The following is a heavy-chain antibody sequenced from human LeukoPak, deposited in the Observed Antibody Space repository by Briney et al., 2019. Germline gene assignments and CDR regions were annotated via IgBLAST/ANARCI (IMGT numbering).Heavy chain of an antibody. D-gene: IGHD6-19*01. CDR3: ARSTGVGGWFH. CDR1: GFTFSKYW. Sequence: PGGSLRLSCAASGFTFSKYWMSWVRQAPGKGLEWVANIKEDGSEKHYVGSVKGRFTISRDNAKNSLYLQMNSLRVDDAAVYYCARSTGVGGWFHWGQGNLVTVSS. V-gene: IGHV3-7*01. CDR2: IKEDGSEK. J-gene: IGHJ4*02.